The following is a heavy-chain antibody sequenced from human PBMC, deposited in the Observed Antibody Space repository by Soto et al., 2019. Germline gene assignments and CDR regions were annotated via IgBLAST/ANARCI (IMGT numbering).Heavy chain of an antibody. Sequence: EVQLVESGGGLVQPGGSLRLSCAASGFTFSSYWMSWVRQAPGGGLEWVANIKQDGSEKYYVDSVKGRFTISRDNAKNSLYLQMNSLRAEDRVVYYCARFYGTDWFDPWGQGTLVTVSS. V-gene: IGHV3-7*01. CDR1: GFTFSSYW. J-gene: IGHJ5*02. D-gene: IGHD4-17*01. CDR2: IKQDGSEK. CDR3: ARFYGTDWFDP.